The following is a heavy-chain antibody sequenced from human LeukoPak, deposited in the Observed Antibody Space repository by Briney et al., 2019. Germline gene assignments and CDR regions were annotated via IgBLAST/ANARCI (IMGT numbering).Heavy chain of an antibody. Sequence: GRSLRLSCAASGFTFSSYAMHWVRQAPGKGLEWVAVISYDGSNKYYADSVKGRFTISRDNSKNTLYLQMNSLRAEDTAVYYCARDYCSSTSCPYYYYYMDVWGKGTTVTVSS. CDR2: ISYDGSNK. J-gene: IGHJ6*03. CDR1: GFTFSSYA. D-gene: IGHD2-2*01. CDR3: ARDYCSSTSCPYYYYYMDV. V-gene: IGHV3-30*01.